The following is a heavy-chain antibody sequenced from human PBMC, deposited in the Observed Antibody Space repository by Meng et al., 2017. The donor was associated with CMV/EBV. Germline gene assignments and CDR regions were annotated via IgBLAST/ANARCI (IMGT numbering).Heavy chain of an antibody. J-gene: IGHJ5*02. CDR1: GFTFSDHY. V-gene: IGHV3-72*01. CDR3: GDVTAALP. CDR2: IRNKPKSYTT. D-gene: IGHD2-21*02. Sequence: LSCTASGFTFSDHYMDWVRQAPGKGLEWIARIRNKPKSYTTEYAASVEGRFTISRDDSKSSVYLQMNSLKTEDTAVYFCGDVTAALPWGQGTLVTVSS.